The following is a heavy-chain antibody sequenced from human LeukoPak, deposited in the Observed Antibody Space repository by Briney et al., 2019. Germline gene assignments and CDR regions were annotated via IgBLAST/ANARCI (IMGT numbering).Heavy chain of an antibody. V-gene: IGHV3-33*01. D-gene: IGHD3-10*01. CDR1: GFTFSYYA. CDR2: IWSDGSNK. CDR3: ARELFSSGSCPDG. J-gene: IGHJ4*02. Sequence: GGSLRLSCSASGFTFSYYAIHWVRQAPGKGLEWVALIWSDGSNKYYAGSVKGRITISRDNSKNTVYLQMSSLRAEDTAVYYCARELFSSGSCPDGWGQGTLVTVSS.